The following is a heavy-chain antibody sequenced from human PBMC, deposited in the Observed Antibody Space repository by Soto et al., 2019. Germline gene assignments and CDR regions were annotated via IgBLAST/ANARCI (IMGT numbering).Heavy chain of an antibody. D-gene: IGHD3-9*01. Sequence: GGSLRLSCAASGFTFSSYAMSWVRRAPGKGLEWVSGISGSGRITKYADSVKGRFIISRDNFKNTLFLQMNSLRAEDTAVYYCAKDVHYDIVTGIEYFPHWAQGTLVTVSS. CDR1: GFTFSSYA. CDR3: AKDVHYDIVTGIEYFPH. CDR2: ISGSGRIT. J-gene: IGHJ1*01. V-gene: IGHV3-23*01.